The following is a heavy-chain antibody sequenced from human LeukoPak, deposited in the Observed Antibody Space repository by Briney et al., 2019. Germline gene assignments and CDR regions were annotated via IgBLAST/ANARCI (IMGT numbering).Heavy chain of an antibody. V-gene: IGHV4-31*11. CDR2: IYYSGST. CDR1: GGSFSGYY. D-gene: IGHD1-1*01. CDR3: AGGTGTTGSDAFDI. J-gene: IGHJ3*02. Sequence: PSETLSLTCAVYGGSFSGYYWSWIRQHPGKGLEWIGYIYYSGSTYYNPSLKSRVTISVDTSNTQFSLTLDSVTAADAAVYYCAGGTGTTGSDAFDIWGQGTLVTVSS.